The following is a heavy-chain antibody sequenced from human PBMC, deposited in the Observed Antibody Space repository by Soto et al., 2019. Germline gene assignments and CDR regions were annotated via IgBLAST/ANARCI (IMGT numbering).Heavy chain of an antibody. Sequence: PGGSLRLSCAASGFTFSSYEMNWVRQAPGKGLEWVSYISSSGSTIYYADSVKGRFTISRDNAKNSLYLQMNSLRAEDTAVYYCARDVYMSVYDYVWGSYRWGFFDYWGQGTLVTVS. CDR1: GFTFSSYE. CDR3: ARDVYMSVYDYVWGSYRWGFFDY. V-gene: IGHV3-48*03. D-gene: IGHD3-16*02. J-gene: IGHJ4*02. CDR2: ISSSGSTI.